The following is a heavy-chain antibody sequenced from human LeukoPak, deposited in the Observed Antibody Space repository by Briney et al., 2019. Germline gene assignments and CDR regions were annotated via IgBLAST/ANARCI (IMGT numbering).Heavy chain of an antibody. D-gene: IGHD5-12*01. CDR2: IYYSGST. V-gene: IGHV4-31*03. CDR3: ARSKSGYDYFDY. CDR1: GGSISSGGYY. J-gene: IGHJ4*02. Sequence: PSETLSLTCTVSGGSISSGGYYWSWIRQHPGNGLEWFGYIYYSGSTYYNPSLKSRVTISVDTSKNQFSLKLSSVTAADTAVYYCARSKSGYDYFDYWGQGTLVTVSS.